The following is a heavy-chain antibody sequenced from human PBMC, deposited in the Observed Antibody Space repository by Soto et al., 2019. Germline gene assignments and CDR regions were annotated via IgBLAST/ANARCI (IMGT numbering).Heavy chain of an antibody. CDR1: GGSISSSSYY. CDR2: IYYSGST. Sequence: LSLTCTVSGGSISSSSYYGGWIRQPPGKGLEWIGSIYYSGSTYYNPSLKSRVTISVDTSKNQFSLKLSSVTAADTAVYYCASHNPNYCSSTSCPIVHIYDFWSGYQDDAFDIWGQGTMVTVSS. CDR3: ASHNPNYCSSTSCPIVHIYDFWSGYQDDAFDI. J-gene: IGHJ3*02. D-gene: IGHD2-2*01. V-gene: IGHV4-39*01.